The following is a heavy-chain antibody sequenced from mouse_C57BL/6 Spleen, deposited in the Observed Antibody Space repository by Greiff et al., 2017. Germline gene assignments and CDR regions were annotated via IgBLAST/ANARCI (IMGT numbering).Heavy chain of an antibody. CDR2: IDPANGNT. J-gene: IGHJ4*01. CDR1: GFNIKNTY. V-gene: IGHV14-3*01. Sequence: EVQRVESVAELVRPGASVKLSCTASGFNIKNTYMHWVKQRPEQGLEWIGRIDPANGNTKYAPKFQGKATITADTSSNTAYLQLSSLTSEDTAIYYCARYDDYDGYAMDYWGQGTSVTVSS. D-gene: IGHD2-4*01. CDR3: ARYDDYDGYAMDY.